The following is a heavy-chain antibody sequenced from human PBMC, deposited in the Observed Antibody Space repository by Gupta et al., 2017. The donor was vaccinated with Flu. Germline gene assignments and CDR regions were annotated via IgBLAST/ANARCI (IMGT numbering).Heavy chain of an antibody. CDR2: IKDKGNSYAT. CDR1: GFTFSDHY. CDR3: ARAYSSAYHSPGY. J-gene: IGHJ4*02. D-gene: IGHD6-19*01. Sequence: EVQLVESGGGLVQPGGSLSLSCAASGFTFSDHYMDWVRQAPGKGLGWVGRIKDKGNSYATQYAASVKGRFTISRDDSKNSLYLQMNSLKSEDTAVYYCARAYSSAYHSPGYWGQGALVTVSS. V-gene: IGHV3-72*01.